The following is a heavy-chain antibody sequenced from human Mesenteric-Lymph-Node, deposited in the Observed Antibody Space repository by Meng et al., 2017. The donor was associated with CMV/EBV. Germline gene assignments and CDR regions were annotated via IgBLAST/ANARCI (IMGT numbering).Heavy chain of an antibody. V-gene: IGHV3-21*01. CDR3: AREGYCGGTTCNAAYYHGMDV. J-gene: IGHJ6*02. CDR1: GFTFKTYA. D-gene: IGHD2-21*01. Sequence: GESLKISCVASGFTFKTYAMNWVRQAPGKGLEWVASISRTSDYIYYADSVKGRFTISRDNAKDALYLQMSSLRAEDTAVYYCAREGYCGGTTCNAAYYHGMDVWGQGTTVTVSS. CDR2: ISRTSDYI.